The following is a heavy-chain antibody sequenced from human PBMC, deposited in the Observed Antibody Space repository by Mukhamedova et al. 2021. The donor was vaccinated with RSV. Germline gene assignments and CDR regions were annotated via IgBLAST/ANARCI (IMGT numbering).Heavy chain of an antibody. J-gene: IGHJ4*02. Sequence: AEYMGGRFTISRDNSKNTLYLQMNSLRAEDTAVYYCAKDRGPYPHTGYFDYWGQGTLVTVSS. D-gene: IGHD3-10*01. V-gene: IGHV3-23*01. CDR3: AKDRGPYPHTGYFDY.